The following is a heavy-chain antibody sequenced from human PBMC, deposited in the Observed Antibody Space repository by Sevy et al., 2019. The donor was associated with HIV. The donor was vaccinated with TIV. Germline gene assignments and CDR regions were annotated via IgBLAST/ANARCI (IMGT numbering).Heavy chain of an antibody. J-gene: IGHJ6*02. V-gene: IGHV3-53*01. CDR2: IYSGGST. D-gene: IGHD3-10*01. CDR3: ARVQGARITMVRGVMIYYYYGMDV. CDR1: GFTVSSNY. Sequence: GGSLRLSCAASGFTVSSNYMSWVRQAPGKGLEWVSVIYSGGSTYYADSVKGRFTISRDNSKNTLYLQLNSLRAEDTAVYYWARVQGARITMVRGVMIYYYYGMDVWGQGTTVTVSS.